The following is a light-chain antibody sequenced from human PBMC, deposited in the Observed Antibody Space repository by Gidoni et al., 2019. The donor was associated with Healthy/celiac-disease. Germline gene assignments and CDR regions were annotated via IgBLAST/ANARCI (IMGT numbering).Light chain of an antibody. Sequence: DIVMTQSPDSLAVSLGARDTINCKSSQSVLSRSNNKNYLNWYHQKAGQPPKLLFYWASTRESGVPDRFSGGGSGTDFTLTISSLQAEDVAVYYCQSRLTFGGGTKVEIK. CDR1: QSVLSRSNNKNY. CDR2: WAS. CDR3: QSRLT. J-gene: IGKJ4*01. V-gene: IGKV4-1*01.